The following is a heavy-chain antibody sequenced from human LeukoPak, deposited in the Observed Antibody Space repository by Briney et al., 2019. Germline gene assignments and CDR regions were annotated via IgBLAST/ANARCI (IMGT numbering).Heavy chain of an antibody. D-gene: IGHD5-18*01. Sequence: GASVKVSCKASGYTFTGYYMHWVRQAPGQGLEWMGWINPSSGGTDYAQKFQGRVTMTRDTSISTAYMELSRLRSDDTAVYYCARVDTAMVLDYWGQGTLVTVSS. CDR3: ARVDTAMVLDY. CDR2: INPSSGGT. V-gene: IGHV1-2*02. CDR1: GYTFTGYY. J-gene: IGHJ4*02.